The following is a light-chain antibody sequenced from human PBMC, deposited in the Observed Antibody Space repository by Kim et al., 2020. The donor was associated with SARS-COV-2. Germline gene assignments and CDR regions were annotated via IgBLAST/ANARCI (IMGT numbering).Light chain of an antibody. J-gene: IGKJ4*01. CDR3: QQYGSSPLT. CDR1: QSVRSNY. V-gene: IGKV3-20*01. CDR2: GAS. Sequence: SPGERATLSCRASQSVRSNYLTWYQQKPGQAPRLLIYGASSRATGIPDRFSGTGSGTDFTLIINRLEPEDFAVYYCQQYGSSPLTFGGGTKVDIK.